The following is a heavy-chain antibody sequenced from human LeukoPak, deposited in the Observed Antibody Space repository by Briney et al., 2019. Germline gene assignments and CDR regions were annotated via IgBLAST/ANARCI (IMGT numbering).Heavy chain of an antibody. CDR1: GSTLSGYC. CDR3: AKGAAPGKVDWFDP. Sequence: GRSLRLSRAASGSTLSGYCIGWVCQAPRDWPGWVSSVSGGGGDTYYAESVKGRFTISRDNSKNTLYLQMNSLTTEDTAIYYCAKGAAPGKVDWFDPWGQGTLVTVSS. D-gene: IGHD6-13*01. V-gene: IGHV3-23*01. CDR2: VSGGGGDT. J-gene: IGHJ5*02.